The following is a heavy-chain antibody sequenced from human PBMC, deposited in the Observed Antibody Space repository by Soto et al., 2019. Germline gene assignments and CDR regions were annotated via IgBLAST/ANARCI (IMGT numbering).Heavy chain of an antibody. CDR3: TREGYPFDY. J-gene: IGHJ4*02. D-gene: IGHD5-12*01. CDR2: ISSSSSTI. CDR1: GFTCSSHS. Sequence: GGSLRLSYAAAGFTCSSHSRNWVRQAPGKGLDWVSYISSSSSTIYYADSVKGRFTISRDNAKNSLYLQMNSLRDEDTAVYYCTREGYPFDYWGQGTLVTVSS. V-gene: IGHV3-48*02.